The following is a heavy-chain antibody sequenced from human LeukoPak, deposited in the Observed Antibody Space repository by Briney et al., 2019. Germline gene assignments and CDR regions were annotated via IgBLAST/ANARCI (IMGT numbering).Heavy chain of an antibody. D-gene: IGHD6-13*01. CDR3: ATKAATGTYFFNY. CDR1: GFTFTTYA. Sequence: PGGSLRLSRAASGFTFTTYAMSWVRQAPGRGLEWVSTISDSGGGTYYADSVKGRFTISRDNSKNTLYLQMSSLRAEDTAVYFCATKAATGTYFFNYWGQGTLVTVSS. V-gene: IGHV3-23*01. CDR2: ISDSGGGT. J-gene: IGHJ4*02.